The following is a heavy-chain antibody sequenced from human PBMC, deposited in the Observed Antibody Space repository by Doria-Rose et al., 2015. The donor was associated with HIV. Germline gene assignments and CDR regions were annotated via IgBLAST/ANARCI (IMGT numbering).Heavy chain of an antibody. J-gene: IGHJ4*02. CDR1: GFTFSSHR. D-gene: IGHD3-10*01. CDR2: ISSTSAYI. Sequence: VQPVQSGGGLVGPGGSLRLSCATSGFTFSSHRINWVRQAPVKGLEWVSSISSTSAYITYADSVRCRFTISRDNASNSLYLQVHSMRDEDTAIYYCATGVTLDYCGKGTLVPVSS. CDR3: ATGVTLDY. V-gene: IGHV3-21*01.